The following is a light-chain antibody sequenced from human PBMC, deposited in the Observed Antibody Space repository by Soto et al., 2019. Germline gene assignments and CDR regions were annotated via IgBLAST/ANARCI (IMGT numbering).Light chain of an antibody. Sequence: EIVMTQSPATLSASPGERATISCRASQSVRRNLAWYQQKPGQAPRLLIYGASTRATGIPARFSGSGSGTEFILTISSVHSEDFAVYYCQQYNNSGTFGQGNKVEIK. CDR2: GAS. CDR1: QSVRRN. J-gene: IGKJ1*01. V-gene: IGKV3-15*01. CDR3: QQYNNSGT.